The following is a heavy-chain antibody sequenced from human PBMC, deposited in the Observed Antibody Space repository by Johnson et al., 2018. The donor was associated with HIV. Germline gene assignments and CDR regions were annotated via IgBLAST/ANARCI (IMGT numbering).Heavy chain of an antibody. D-gene: IGHD6-19*01. CDR3: AKDEQWLNDAFDI. CDR1: GFTFSSYA. Sequence: QVQLVESGGGVVQPGRSLRLSCAASGFTFSSYAMHWVRQAPGKGLEWVAVISYDGSNKYYADSVKGRFTISRDNSKNTLYLQINSLRAEDTAVNYCAKDEQWLNDAFDIWGQGTMVTVSS. CDR2: ISYDGSNK. V-gene: IGHV3-30-3*01. J-gene: IGHJ3*02.